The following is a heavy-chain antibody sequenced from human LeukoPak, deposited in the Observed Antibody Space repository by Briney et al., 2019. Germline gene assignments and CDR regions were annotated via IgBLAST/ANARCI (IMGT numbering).Heavy chain of an antibody. J-gene: IGHJ5*02. CDR1: GFTFSSYA. CDR2: IGKDGSGN. CDR3: ARDLGYYDTDQ. D-gene: IGHD3-22*01. V-gene: IGHV3-7*01. Sequence: PGGSLRLSCAASGFTFSSYAMSWVRQAPGKGLEWVANIGKDGSGNHYVDSVEGRFTISRDNAKNSLYLQMNSLRADDTAVYYCARDLGYYDTDQWGQGTLVTVSS.